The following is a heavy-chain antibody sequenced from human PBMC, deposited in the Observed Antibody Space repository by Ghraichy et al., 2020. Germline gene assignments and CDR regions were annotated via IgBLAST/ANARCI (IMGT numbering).Heavy chain of an antibody. V-gene: IGHV3-23*01. CDR2: ISGSGGST. D-gene: IGHD2-2*01. CDR1: GFTFSSYA. CDR3: AKDPLNVVVPAAGSAY. J-gene: IGHJ4*02. Sequence: GGSLRLSCAASGFTFSSYAMSWVRQAPGKGLEWVSAISGSGGSTYYADSVKGRFTISRDNSKNTLYLQMNSLRAEDTAVYYCAKDPLNVVVPAAGSAYWGQGTLVTVSS.